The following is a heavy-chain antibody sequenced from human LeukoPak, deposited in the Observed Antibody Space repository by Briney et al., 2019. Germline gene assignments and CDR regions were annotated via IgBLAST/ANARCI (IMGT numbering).Heavy chain of an antibody. CDR2: ISTYNDNT. D-gene: IGHD4-17*01. Sequence: ASVKVSCKASGYTCTSYGIGWVRQAPGQGLEWIVWISTYNDNTKYAQKIQGRVTITTESSTNTAYMALGSLRAEDAAVYYRATGGGYGGYILDYWGQGTLVTVSS. J-gene: IGHJ4*02. V-gene: IGHV1-18*01. CDR3: ATGGGYGGYILDY. CDR1: GYTCTSYG.